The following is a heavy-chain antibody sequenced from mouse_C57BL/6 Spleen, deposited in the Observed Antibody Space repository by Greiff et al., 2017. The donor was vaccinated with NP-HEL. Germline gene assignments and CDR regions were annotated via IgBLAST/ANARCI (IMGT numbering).Heavy chain of an antibody. D-gene: IGHD3-2*02. V-gene: IGHV1-82*01. J-gene: IGHJ4*01. CDR1: GYAFSSSW. CDR3: ARGNSGYDYAMDY. CDR2: IYPGAGDT. Sequence: VQLQPSGPELVKPGASVKISCKASGYAFSSSWMNWVQQRPGKGLEWLGRIYPGAGDTNYNGKFKGKATLTSDKSSSTAYMQLSSLTSEDSAVYFCARGNSGYDYAMDYWGQGTSVTVSS.